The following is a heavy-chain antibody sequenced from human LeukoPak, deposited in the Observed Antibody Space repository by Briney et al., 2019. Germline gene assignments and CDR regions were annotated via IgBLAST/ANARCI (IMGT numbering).Heavy chain of an antibody. J-gene: IGHJ4*02. CDR2: IKSKTDGGTT. Sequence: GGSLRLSCAASSFTFSKAWMNWVRQAPGKGLEWVGRIKSKTDGGTTDYAAPVKGRFTISRDDSKNTLYLQMNSLKTEDTALYYCTTVYCSGGSCYSGYWGQGTLVTVSS. D-gene: IGHD2-15*01. V-gene: IGHV3-15*07. CDR3: TTVYCSGGSCYSGY. CDR1: SFTFSKAW.